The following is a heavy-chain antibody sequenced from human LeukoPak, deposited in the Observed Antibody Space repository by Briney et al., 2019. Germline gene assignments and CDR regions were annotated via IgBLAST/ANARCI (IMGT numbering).Heavy chain of an antibody. Sequence: GGSLRLSCAASGFTFSRYWMSWVRQAPGKGLEWVANINQDGSEKYYVDSVKGRFTISRDNAKNSLYLQMDSLRVEDTAEYYCARDPYSGNYGAYYYYYMDVWGKGTTVTVSS. CDR1: GFTFSRYW. CDR3: ARDPYSGNYGAYYYYYMDV. J-gene: IGHJ6*03. V-gene: IGHV3-7*01. CDR2: INQDGSEK. D-gene: IGHD1-26*01.